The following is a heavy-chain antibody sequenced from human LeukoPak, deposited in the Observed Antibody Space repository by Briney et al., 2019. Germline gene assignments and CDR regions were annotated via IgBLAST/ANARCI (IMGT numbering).Heavy chain of an antibody. D-gene: IGHD1-26*01. CDR3: VRDTGGSGSYPDY. V-gene: IGHV3-7*01. Sequence: GGSLRLSCAASGSTFSNYWMTWVRQAPGKGLEWVANIKQDGSERYYVDSVRGRFTISRDNAKNSVYLQVNSLRVEDTAMYHCVRDTGGSGSYPDYWGQGVLVTVSS. J-gene: IGHJ4*02. CDR2: IKQDGSER. CDR1: GSTFSNYW.